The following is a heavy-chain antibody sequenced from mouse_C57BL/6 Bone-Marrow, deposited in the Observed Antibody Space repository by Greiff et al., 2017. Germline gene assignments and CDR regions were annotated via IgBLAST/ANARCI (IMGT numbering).Heavy chain of an antibody. D-gene: IGHD2-5*01. CDR3: TISNYDYFDY. CDR2: IDPENGDT. J-gene: IGHJ2*01. CDR1: GFNIKDDY. Sequence: EVQLQQSGAELVRPGASVKLSCTASGFNIKDDYMHWVKQRPEQGLEWLGWIDPENGDTEYASKFQGKATITADTSSNTAYLQLSSLTSEDTAVYYCTISNYDYFDYWGQGTTLTVSS. V-gene: IGHV14-4*01.